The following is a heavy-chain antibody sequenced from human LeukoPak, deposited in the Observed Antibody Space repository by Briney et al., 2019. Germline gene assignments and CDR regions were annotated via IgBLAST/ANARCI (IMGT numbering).Heavy chain of an antibody. CDR1: GGSISSSSYY. CDR2: IYYSGST. Sequence: SETLSLTCTVSGGSISSSSYYWGWIRQPPGKGLEWIGSIYYSGSTYYNPSLKSRVTISVDTSKNQFSLKLSSVTAADTAVYYCARLRLGSSGWSYEYYYYSMDVWGQGTTVTVSS. V-gene: IGHV4-39*01. J-gene: IGHJ6*02. D-gene: IGHD6-19*01. CDR3: ARLRLGSSGWSYEYYYYSMDV.